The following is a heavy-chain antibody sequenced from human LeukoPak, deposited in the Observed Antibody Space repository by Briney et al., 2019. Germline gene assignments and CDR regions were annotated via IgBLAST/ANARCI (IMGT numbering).Heavy chain of an antibody. Sequence: PSETLSLTCTVSGGSISSSSYYWGWIRQPPGKGLEWIGSIYYSGSTYYNPSLKSRVTISVDTSKNQFSLKLSSVTAADTAVYYCARFWSGSYYSLGIFPLDAFDIWGQGTMVTVSS. J-gene: IGHJ3*02. V-gene: IGHV4-39*07. CDR2: IYYSGST. D-gene: IGHD1-26*01. CDR1: GGSISSSSYY. CDR3: ARFWSGSYYSLGIFPLDAFDI.